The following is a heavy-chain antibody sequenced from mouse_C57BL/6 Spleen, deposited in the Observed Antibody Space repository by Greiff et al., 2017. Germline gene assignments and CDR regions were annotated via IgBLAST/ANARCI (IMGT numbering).Heavy chain of an antibody. V-gene: IGHV6-6*01. CDR2: IRNKANNHAT. J-gene: IGHJ2*01. CDR1: GFTFSDAW. CDR3: TRDGSSTFDY. Sequence: EVKLVESGGGLVQPGGSMKLSCAASGFTFSDAWMDWVRQSPEKGLEWVAEIRNKANNHATYYAESVKGRFTISRDDSKSSVYLQMNSLRAEDTSIYYCTRDGSSTFDYWGQGTTLTVSS. D-gene: IGHD1-1*01.